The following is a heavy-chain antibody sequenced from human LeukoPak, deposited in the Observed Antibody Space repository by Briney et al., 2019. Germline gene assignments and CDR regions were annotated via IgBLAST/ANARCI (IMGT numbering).Heavy chain of an antibody. CDR3: AREQGGKYYFDY. CDR1: GFTFSSYA. V-gene: IGHV3-30-3*01. J-gene: IGHJ4*02. D-gene: IGHD1-26*01. CDR2: ISYDGSNK. Sequence: GGSLRLSGAASGFTFSSYAMHWVRQAPGKGLEWVAVISYDGSNKYYADSVKGRFTISRDNSKNTLYLQMNSLRAEDTAVYYCAREQGGKYYFDYWGQGTLVTVSS.